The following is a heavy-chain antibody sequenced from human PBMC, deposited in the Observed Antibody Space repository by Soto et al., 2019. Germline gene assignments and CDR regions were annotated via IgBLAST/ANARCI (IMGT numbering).Heavy chain of an antibody. D-gene: IGHD2-8*01. CDR1: GGSFSGYY. CDR3: ARGCTA. Sequence: QVQLQQWGAGLLKPSETLSLTCAVYGGSFSGYYWGWIRKPPGKGLEWIGEINHSGGTNYNPSLKCRATISLDTSKNQFSLKVSSVTAADTAVYYCARGCTAWGQGTLVTVSS. CDR2: INHSGGT. V-gene: IGHV4-34*01. J-gene: IGHJ5*02.